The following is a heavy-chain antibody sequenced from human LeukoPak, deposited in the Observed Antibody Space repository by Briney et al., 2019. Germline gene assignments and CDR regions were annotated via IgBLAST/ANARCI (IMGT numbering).Heavy chain of an antibody. J-gene: IGHJ4*02. CDR1: GFTFSSYE. CDR2: IRSKAYGGTT. Sequence: GGSLRLSCAASGFTFSSYEMNWVRQAPGKGLEWVGFIRSKAYGGTTEYAASVKGRFTISRDNSKSIAYLQMNSLKTEDTAVYYCTRDSTGDYWGQGTLVTVSS. D-gene: IGHD6-19*01. CDR3: TRDSTGDY. V-gene: IGHV3-49*04.